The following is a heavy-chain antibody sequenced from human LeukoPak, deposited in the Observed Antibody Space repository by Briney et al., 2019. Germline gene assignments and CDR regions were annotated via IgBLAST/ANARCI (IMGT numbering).Heavy chain of an antibody. CDR2: ISYDGSNK. J-gene: IGHJ6*02. D-gene: IGHD6-13*01. Sequence: GSLRLSCAASGFTFSSYGMHWVRQAPGKGLEWVAVISYDGSNKYYADSVKGRFTISRDNSKNTLYLQMNSLRAEDTAVYYCAKDTRRYSSSWKPDYYYYYGMDVWGQGTTVTVSS. CDR3: AKDTRRYSSSWKPDYYYYYGMDV. CDR1: GFTFSSYG. V-gene: IGHV3-30*18.